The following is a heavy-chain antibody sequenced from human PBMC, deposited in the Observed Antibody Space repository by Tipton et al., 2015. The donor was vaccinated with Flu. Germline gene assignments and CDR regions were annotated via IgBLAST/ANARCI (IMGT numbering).Heavy chain of an antibody. J-gene: IGHJ5*02. D-gene: IGHD3-9*01. Sequence: SLRLSCTVSRGSVSSKNWWAWVRQAPGQGPEWIGRVYRDGTSDYNSSLRSRATISVETSKNQFFLRLNSVTAADTAVYYCATYFDTMYGVIIMARLDTWGQGIKVTVSS. CDR2: VYRDGTS. V-gene: IGHV4-4*02. CDR1: RGSVSSKNW. CDR3: ATYFDTMYGVIIMARLDT.